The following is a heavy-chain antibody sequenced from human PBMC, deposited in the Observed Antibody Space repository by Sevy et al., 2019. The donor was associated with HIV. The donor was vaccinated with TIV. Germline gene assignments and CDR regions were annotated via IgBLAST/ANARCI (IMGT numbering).Heavy chain of an antibody. D-gene: IGHD6-13*01. V-gene: IGHV3-15*01. CDR1: GFTFSDAW. Sequence: GGSLRLSCAASGFTFSDAWMGWVRQAAGKGLECVGRIKSKSDGGTVEHAAPVKGRFTISRDDAKDTLYLQMNSLKTGDTAVYFCITYPRITTTGTGGFDPWGQGTLVTVSS. CDR2: IKSKSDGGTV. J-gene: IGHJ5*02. CDR3: ITYPRITTTGTGGFDP.